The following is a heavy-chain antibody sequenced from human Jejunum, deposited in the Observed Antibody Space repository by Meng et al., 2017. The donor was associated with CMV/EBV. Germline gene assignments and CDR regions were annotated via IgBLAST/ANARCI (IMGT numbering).Heavy chain of an antibody. J-gene: IGHJ4*02. Sequence: SCTASGFGFSAYAMAWARQAPGRGLEWLSTMSGGGSTQNADSVKGRFTISRDNSKNTLYLQMNSLRVEDTAIYYCAKDYDYGAHFDYWGRGTLVTVSS. CDR2: MSGGGST. D-gene: IGHD4-17*01. CDR3: AKDYDYGAHFDY. CDR1: GFGFSAYA. V-gene: IGHV3-23*01.